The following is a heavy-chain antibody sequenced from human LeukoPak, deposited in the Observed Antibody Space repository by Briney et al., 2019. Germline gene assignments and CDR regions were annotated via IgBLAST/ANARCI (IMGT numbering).Heavy chain of an antibody. CDR2: INPNSGGT. CDR1: GYTFTSYG. Sequence: ASVKVSCKASGYTFTSYGISWVRQAPGQGLEWMGRINPNSGGTNYAQKFQGRVTMTRDTSISTAYMELSRLRSDDTAVYYCARDDNSGYYSGPWGQGTLVTVSS. CDR3: ARDDNSGYYSGP. D-gene: IGHD3-22*01. V-gene: IGHV1-2*06. J-gene: IGHJ5*02.